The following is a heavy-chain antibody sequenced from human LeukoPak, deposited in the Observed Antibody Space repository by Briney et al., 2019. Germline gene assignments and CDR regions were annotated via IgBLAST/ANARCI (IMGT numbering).Heavy chain of an antibody. J-gene: IGHJ4*02. D-gene: IGHD1-1*01. CDR3: ARGSRVERDDY. CDR2: ISANNGDT. V-gene: IGHV1-18*01. Sequence: ASVKVSCKASGYTFRSYAITWLRQAPGQGLEWLGWISANNGDTDYPQKFQGRVTMTTDTSTNTAYMELRSLTSDDTAVYYCARGSRVERDDYWGQGTLVTVSS. CDR1: GYTFRSYA.